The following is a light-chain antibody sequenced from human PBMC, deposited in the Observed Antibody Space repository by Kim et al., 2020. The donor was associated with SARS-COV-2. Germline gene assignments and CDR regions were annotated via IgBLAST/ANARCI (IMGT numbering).Light chain of an antibody. Sequence: VSPGERVTLSCRASQSVSINLAWYQQKPGQPPRLLISFASTRATGVPARFSGTGSGTEFTLTVSSLQSEDVAVYYCQQYNKWPLTFGGGTKVDIK. V-gene: IGKV3-15*01. J-gene: IGKJ4*01. CDR3: QQYNKWPLT. CDR1: QSVSIN. CDR2: FAS.